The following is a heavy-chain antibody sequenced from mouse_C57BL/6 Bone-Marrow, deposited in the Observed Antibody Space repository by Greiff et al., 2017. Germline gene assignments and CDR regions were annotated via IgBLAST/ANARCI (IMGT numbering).Heavy chain of an antibody. CDR2: IYPRSGNT. CDR1: GYAFTSYG. J-gene: IGHJ3*01. CDR3: ARGRSWFAY. Sequence: LVESGAELARPGASVKLSCKASGYAFTSYGISWVKQRTGQGLEWIGEIYPRSGNTYYNEKFKGKATLTADKSSSTAYMELRSLTSEDSAVYFCARGRSWFAYWGQGTLVTVSA. V-gene: IGHV1-81*01.